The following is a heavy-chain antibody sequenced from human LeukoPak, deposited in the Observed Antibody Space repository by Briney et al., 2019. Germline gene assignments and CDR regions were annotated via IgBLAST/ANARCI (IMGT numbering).Heavy chain of an antibody. J-gene: IGHJ5*02. D-gene: IGHD1-26*01. Sequence: PSETLSLTCSVSDSSLSTDCHWGWIRQPPGKGLQWIGSLYNSGSAYYNPSLKSRVTMSKDTSRHQFSLKLSSVTAADTAVYFCARGGIVGSRTNWFDPWGQGILVTVSS. CDR2: LYNSGSA. CDR3: ARGGIVGSRTNWFDP. V-gene: IGHV4-38-2*02. CDR1: DSSLSTDCH.